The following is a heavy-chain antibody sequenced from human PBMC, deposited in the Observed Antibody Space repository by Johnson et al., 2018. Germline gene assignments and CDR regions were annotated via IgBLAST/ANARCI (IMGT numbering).Heavy chain of an antibody. CDR3: AKDLVAWAVTNTRYAFAI. CDR2: ISYDGGNK. V-gene: IGHV3-30*18. Sequence: QVQLVQSGGGVVQPGRSLRLSCAASGFTFSTYGMHWVRQAPGKGLEWVTVISYDGGNKFYADSVKGRFTISRDNSKNTLYLQMDSRGAEDTAVYYFAKDLVAWAVTNTRYAFAIWGQGTMLTVSS. CDR1: GFTFSTYG. J-gene: IGHJ3*02. D-gene: IGHD4-17*01.